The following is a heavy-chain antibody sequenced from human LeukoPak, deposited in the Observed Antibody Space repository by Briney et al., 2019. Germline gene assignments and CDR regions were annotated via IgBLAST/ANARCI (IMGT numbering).Heavy chain of an antibody. CDR2: IVPSIGAA. Sequence: ASVKVSCKASGGTFINYPINWVRQAPGQGLEWMGRIVPSIGAAKYAQKFQGRVTISADRSTSTAYMELNSLRSEDTAVYYCARDYPLTGDTFDHWGQGTLVILSS. CDR3: ARDYPLTGDTFDH. V-gene: IGHV1-69*08. CDR1: GGTFINYP. D-gene: IGHD1-20*01. J-gene: IGHJ4*02.